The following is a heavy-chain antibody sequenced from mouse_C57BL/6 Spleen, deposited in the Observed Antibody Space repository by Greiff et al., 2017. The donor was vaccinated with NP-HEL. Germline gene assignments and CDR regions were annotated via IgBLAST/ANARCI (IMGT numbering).Heavy chain of an antibody. CDR2: ISYSGST. Sequence: EVKLMESGPGMVKPSQSLSLTCTVTGYSITSGYDWHWIRHFPGNKLEWMGYISYSGSTNYNPSLKSRISITHDTSKNHFFLKLNSVTTEDTATYYCARGLYDGYYRDYFDYWGQSTTLTVSS. CDR3: ARGLYDGYYRDYFDY. V-gene: IGHV3-1*01. CDR1: GYSITSGYD. J-gene: IGHJ2*01. D-gene: IGHD2-3*01.